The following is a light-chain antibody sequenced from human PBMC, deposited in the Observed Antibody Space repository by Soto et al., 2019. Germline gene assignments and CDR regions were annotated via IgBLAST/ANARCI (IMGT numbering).Light chain of an antibody. J-gene: IGKJ2*01. CDR1: QIIANR. CDR3: QQYFNWPPHYT. CDR2: GAF. V-gene: IGKV3-15*01. Sequence: EIVMTQSPATLSVSPGERATLSCRASQIIANRLAWYQQKPGQAPRLLVYGAFNRATGITTRFSGSGSATDFTLTITSLQSEDSAIYYCQQYFNWPPHYTFGQGTKLDIK.